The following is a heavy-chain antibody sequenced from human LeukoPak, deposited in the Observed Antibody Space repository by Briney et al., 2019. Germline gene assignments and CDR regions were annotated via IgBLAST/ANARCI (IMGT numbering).Heavy chain of an antibody. Sequence: PGGSLRLSCAASGCTFISYAMSWVRQPPGKGLEWIGEINHSGSTNYNPSLKSRVTISVDTSKNQFSLKLSSVTAADTAVYYCARGTGYDFWSGYYCNWFDPWGQGTLVTVSS. V-gene: IGHV4-34*01. D-gene: IGHD3-3*01. CDR2: INHSGST. CDR3: ARGTGYDFWSGYYCNWFDP. J-gene: IGHJ5*02. CDR1: GCTFISYA.